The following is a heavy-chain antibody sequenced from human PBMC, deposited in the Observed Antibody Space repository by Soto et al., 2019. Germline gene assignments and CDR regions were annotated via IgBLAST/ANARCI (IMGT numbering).Heavy chain of an antibody. J-gene: IGHJ6*02. V-gene: IGHV3-48*02. CDR2: ISSSSSTI. D-gene: IGHD3-10*01. CDR1: GHTFSTYS. CDR3: ARAGGSGSYVFYYYGMDV. Sequence: GGSLRLSCAASGHTFSTYSMNWVRQAPGKGLEWVSYISSSSSTIYYADSVKGRFTISRDNAKNSLYLQMNSLSDEDTAVYYCARAGGSGSYVFYYYGMDVWGQGTTVTVSS.